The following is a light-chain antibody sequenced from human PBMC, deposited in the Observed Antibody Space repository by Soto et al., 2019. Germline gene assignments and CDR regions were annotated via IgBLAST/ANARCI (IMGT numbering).Light chain of an antibody. CDR3: QQPYVWLT. J-gene: IGKJ4*01. CDR1: QSVSSSY. V-gene: IGKV3D-20*02. Sequence: SRHSRATLSGYPGERTTRSSRASQSVSSSYLAWYQQKPGQAPRLVIYGASNRATGIPDRFSGSGSGTDFTLTISSLEPEDSAVYYCQQPYVWLTFAGGTKVDI. CDR2: GAS.